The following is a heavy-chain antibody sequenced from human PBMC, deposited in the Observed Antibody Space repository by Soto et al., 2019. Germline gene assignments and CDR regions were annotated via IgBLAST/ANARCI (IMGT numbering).Heavy chain of an antibody. CDR2: IYYSGST. CDR1: GGSISSYY. Sequence: PSETLSLTCTVSGGSISSYYWSWIRQPPGKGPEWIGYIYYSGSTYYNPSLKSRVTISVDTSKNQFSLKLSSVTAADTAVYYCAREEGITGTKGLFDYWGQGTLVTVSS. D-gene: IGHD1-7*01. CDR3: AREEGITGTKGLFDY. V-gene: IGHV4-59*12. J-gene: IGHJ4*02.